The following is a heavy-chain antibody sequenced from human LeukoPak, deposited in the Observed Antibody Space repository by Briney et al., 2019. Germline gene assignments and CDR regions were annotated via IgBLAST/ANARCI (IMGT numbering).Heavy chain of an antibody. D-gene: IGHD5-24*01. CDR2: IYYSGST. Sequence: SETLSLTCTVSGGSISSSSYSWGWIRQPPGKGLEWIGSIYYSGSTYYNPSLKSRVTISVDTSKNQFSLKLSSVTAADTAVYYCARGNRDGYNSNYFDYWGQGTLVTVSS. CDR1: GGSISSSSYS. CDR3: ARGNRDGYNSNYFDY. V-gene: IGHV4-39*01. J-gene: IGHJ4*02.